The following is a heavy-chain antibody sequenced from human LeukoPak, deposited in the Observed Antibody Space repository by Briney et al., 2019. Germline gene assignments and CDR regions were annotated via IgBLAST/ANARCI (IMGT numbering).Heavy chain of an antibody. J-gene: IGHJ3*01. V-gene: IGHV3-72*01. CDR3: TRYYYDGSGYNEAFDV. CDR1: GFSFIDHY. CDR2: SRNQAHSYTT. Sequence: PGGSLRLSCGVSGFSFIDHYMDWVRQSPGKGLEWVGRSRNQAHSYTTEYAPSVKDRFIISRDTSRNSLYLQMNSLKTEDPAVYYCTRYYYDGSGYNEAFDVWGQGTMVSVSS. D-gene: IGHD3-22*01.